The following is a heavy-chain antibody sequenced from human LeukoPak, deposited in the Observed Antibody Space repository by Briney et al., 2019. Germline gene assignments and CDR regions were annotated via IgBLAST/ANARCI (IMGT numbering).Heavy chain of an antibody. CDR1: GGTFSSYA. J-gene: IGHJ4*02. D-gene: IGHD6-19*01. Sequence: GSSVKVSCKASGGTFSSYAISCVRQAPGQGLEWMGRIIPILGIANYAQKFQGRVTITADKSTSTAYMELSSLRSEDTAVYYCARETAVAEPVDYWGQGTLVTVSS. CDR3: ARETAVAEPVDY. CDR2: IIPILGIA. V-gene: IGHV1-69*04.